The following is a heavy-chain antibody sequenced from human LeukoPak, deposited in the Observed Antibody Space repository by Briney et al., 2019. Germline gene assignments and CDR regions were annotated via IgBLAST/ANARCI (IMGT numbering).Heavy chain of an antibody. V-gene: IGHV4-30-4*01. J-gene: IGHJ6*02. D-gene: IGHD2-15*01. CDR3: ARDRHCSGGSCYPYGMDV. Sequence: SETLSLTCTVSGGSISSGDYYWSWIRQPPGKGLEWIGYIYYSGSTYCNPSLKSRVTISVDTSKNQFSLKLSSVTAADTAVYYCARDRHCSGGSCYPYGMDVWGQGTTVTVSS. CDR1: GGSISSGDYY. CDR2: IYYSGST.